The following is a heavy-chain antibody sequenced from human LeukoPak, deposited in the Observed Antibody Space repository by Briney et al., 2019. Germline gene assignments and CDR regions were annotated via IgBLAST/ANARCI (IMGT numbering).Heavy chain of an antibody. J-gene: IGHJ6*03. Sequence: ASVKVSCKASGYTFTGYYMHWVRQAPGQGLEWMGWINPNSGGTNYAQKFQGRVTMTRDTSISTAYMGLSRLRSEDTAVYYCARGRMVRGVIITAKYYYMDVWGKGTTVTVSS. D-gene: IGHD3-10*01. V-gene: IGHV1-2*02. CDR3: ARGRMVRGVIITAKYYYMDV. CDR2: INPNSGGT. CDR1: GYTFTGYY.